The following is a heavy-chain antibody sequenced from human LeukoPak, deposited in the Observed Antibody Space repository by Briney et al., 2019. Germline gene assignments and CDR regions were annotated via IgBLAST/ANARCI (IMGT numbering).Heavy chain of an antibody. J-gene: IGHJ3*02. CDR1: GGTFSSYA. CDR3: AREKNYYGSAHDAFDI. Sequence: GASVKVSCKASGGTFSSYAISWVRQAPGQGLERMGGIIPIFGTANYAQKFQGRVTITADESTSTAYMELSSLRSEDTAVYYCAREKNYYGSAHDAFDIWGQGTMVTVSS. V-gene: IGHV1-69*01. D-gene: IGHD3-10*01. CDR2: IIPIFGTA.